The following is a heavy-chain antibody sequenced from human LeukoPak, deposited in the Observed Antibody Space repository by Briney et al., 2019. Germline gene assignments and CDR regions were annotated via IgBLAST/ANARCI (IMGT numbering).Heavy chain of an antibody. Sequence: SQTLSLTCTVSGGSISSGSYYWSWIRQPAGKGLEWIGRIYTSGSTNYNPSLKSRVTISVDKSKNQFSLKLSSVTAADTAVYYCARENYDYVWGSYRYTVGYYFDYWGQGTLVTVSS. V-gene: IGHV4-61*02. D-gene: IGHD3-16*02. CDR3: ARENYDYVWGSYRYTVGYYFDY. J-gene: IGHJ4*02. CDR1: GGSISSGSYY. CDR2: IYTSGST.